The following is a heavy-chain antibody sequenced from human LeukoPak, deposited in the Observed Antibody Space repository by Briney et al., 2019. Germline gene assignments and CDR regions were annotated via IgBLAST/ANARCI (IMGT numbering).Heavy chain of an antibody. D-gene: IGHD2-15*01. CDR1: GGTFRNYW. J-gene: IGHJ4*02. CDR2: TKPDGSAE. V-gene: IGHV3-7*01. Sequence: AGSLRLTCAASGGTFRNYWMGWVRQAPGKGLEWVANTKPDGSAEYYADSVRGRFTTSRDNANNFLWLQMNRLRAEDTAVYYWANDGGLNPNFDYWGQGPLVTVSS. CDR3: ANDGGLNPNFDY.